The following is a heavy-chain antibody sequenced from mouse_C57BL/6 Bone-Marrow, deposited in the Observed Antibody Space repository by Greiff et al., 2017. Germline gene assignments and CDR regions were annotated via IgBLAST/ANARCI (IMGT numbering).Heavy chain of an antibody. CDR2: FYPGSGSI. V-gene: IGHV1-62-2*01. D-gene: IGHD1-1*01. Sequence: QVQLQQSGAELVKLSCKASGYTFTEYTIHWVKQRSGQGLEWIGWFYPGSGSIKYNEKFKDKATLPADKSSSTVYMELSRLTSEDSAVYFCARHGTTVVATWYFDVWGTGTTVTVSS. CDR1: GYTFTEYT. J-gene: IGHJ1*03. CDR3: ARHGTTVVATWYFDV.